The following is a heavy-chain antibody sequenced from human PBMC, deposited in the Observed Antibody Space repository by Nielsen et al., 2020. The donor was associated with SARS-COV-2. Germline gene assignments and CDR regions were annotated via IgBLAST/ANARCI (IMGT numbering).Heavy chain of an antibody. CDR3: VKEGGSSYYYYYGGDV. V-gene: IGHV3-23*03. Sequence: GESLKISCAASGFTFSSYAMSWVRQAPGKGLEWVSVIYSGGSSTYYADSVKGRFTISRDNSKNTLYLQMNSLRAEDTAVYYCVKEGGSSYYYYYGGDVWGQGTTVTVSS. CDR2: IYSGGSST. CDR1: GFTFSSYA. J-gene: IGHJ6*02. D-gene: IGHD1-26*01.